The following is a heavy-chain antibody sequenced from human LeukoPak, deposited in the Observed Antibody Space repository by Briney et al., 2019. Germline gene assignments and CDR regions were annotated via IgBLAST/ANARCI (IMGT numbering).Heavy chain of an antibody. V-gene: IGHV3-23*01. Sequence: PGGSLSLSSAASGFTFSNYAMSWVRQAPGKGLEWVSTSSVIGGTTYYADSVKGRFTISRDSSKNALYLQMNSLRAEDTAVYYCGKDRGIWYFDFWGQGTLVTVYS. CDR1: GFTFSNYA. J-gene: IGHJ4*02. D-gene: IGHD2-15*01. CDR3: GKDRGIWYFDF. CDR2: SSVIGGTT.